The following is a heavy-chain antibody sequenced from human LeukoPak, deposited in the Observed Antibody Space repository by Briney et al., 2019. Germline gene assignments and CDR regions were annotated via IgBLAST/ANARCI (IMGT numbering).Heavy chain of an antibody. CDR2: IHYSGSA. CDR1: GVSFSGYY. D-gene: IGHD3-10*01. J-gene: IGHJ4*02. Sequence: PSETLSLTCAVYGVSFSGYYWTWIRPPPGKGLEWIGEIHYSGSATYNPSLKSRVTTSVDTSKNQFSLKMNSVTAADTAVYYCARGQWFRAFWSRGTPVTVSS. V-gene: IGHV4-34*01. CDR3: ARGQWFRAF.